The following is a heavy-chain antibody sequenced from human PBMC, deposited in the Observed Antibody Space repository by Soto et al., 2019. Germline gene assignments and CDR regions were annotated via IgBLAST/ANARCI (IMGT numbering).Heavy chain of an antibody. CDR2: INHGGST. CDR3: AGYLHDGDYGAAHY. CDR1: GGSFRGYY. Sequence: QVQLQQWGAGLLKPSETLSLTCAVYGGSFRGYYWRWIRQPPGKGLEWVGEINHGGSTNYNPSLKSGVTMSVDPSRDQFAVKLGSVTAAATAVYYCAGYLHDGDYGAAHYWGQGTLVTVSS. V-gene: IGHV4-34*01. J-gene: IGHJ4*02. D-gene: IGHD4-17*01.